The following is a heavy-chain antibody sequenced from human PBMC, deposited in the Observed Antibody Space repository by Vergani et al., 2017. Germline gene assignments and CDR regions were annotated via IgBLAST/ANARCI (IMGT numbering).Heavy chain of an antibody. V-gene: IGHV5-51*01. Sequence: EVQLVQSGAEVKKPGESLKISCKGSGYSFSSYWIGWVRQMPGKGLEWMGIIYPGDSDTRYRPSFQGQVTISADKSISTAYLQWSSLKAPDTAMYYCARAPMIAPVFEDYWGQGTLVTVAS. CDR3: ARAPMIAPVFEDY. J-gene: IGHJ4*02. CDR1: GYSFSSYW. CDR2: IYPGDSDT. D-gene: IGHD3-22*01.